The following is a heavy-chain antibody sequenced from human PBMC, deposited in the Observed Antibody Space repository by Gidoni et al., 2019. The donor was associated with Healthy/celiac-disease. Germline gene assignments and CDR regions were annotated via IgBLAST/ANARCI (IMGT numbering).Heavy chain of an antibody. CDR1: GFTFSSYG. Sequence: EVQLVESGGGLVQPGGSMRLSCAASGFTFSSYGMSVVRQAPGKGLSWVANIKQDGSDKYYVDTVKGRFTISRDNAKNSLYLQMNSLRAEDTAVYYCARAKVGYCSSTSCYAYYYYGMDVWGQGTTVTVSS. D-gene: IGHD2-2*01. J-gene: IGHJ6*02. CDR2: IKQDGSDK. V-gene: IGHV3-7*01. CDR3: ARAKVGYCSSTSCYAYYYYGMDV.